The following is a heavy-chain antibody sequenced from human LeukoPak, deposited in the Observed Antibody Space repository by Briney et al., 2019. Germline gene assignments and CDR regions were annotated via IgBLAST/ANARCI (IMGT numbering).Heavy chain of an antibody. CDR2: ISWNSGSI. Sequence: GGSLRLSCAASGYTFDDYAMHWVRQAPGKGLEWVSGISWNSGSIGYADSVKGRFTISRDNAKNSLYLQMNSLRAEDTALYYCAKDWSGVGGNGYYYGMDVWGQGTTVTVSS. V-gene: IGHV3-9*01. J-gene: IGHJ6*02. D-gene: IGHD4-23*01. CDR1: GYTFDDYA. CDR3: AKDWSGVGGNGYYYGMDV.